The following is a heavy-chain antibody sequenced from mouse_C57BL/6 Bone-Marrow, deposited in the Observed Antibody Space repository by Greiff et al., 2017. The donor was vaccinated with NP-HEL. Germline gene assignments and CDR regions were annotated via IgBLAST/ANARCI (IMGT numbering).Heavy chain of an antibody. CDR2: INPNNGGT. CDR1: GYTFTDYY. CDR3: ARGLLSATGDY. V-gene: IGHV1-26*01. J-gene: IGHJ2*01. Sequence: EVQLQQSGPELVKPGASVKISCKASGYTFTDYYMNWVKQSHGKSLEWIGDINPNNGGTSYNQKFKGKATLTVDKSSSTAYMELRSLTSEDSAVYYCARGLLSATGDYWGQGTTLTVSS. D-gene: IGHD2-12*01.